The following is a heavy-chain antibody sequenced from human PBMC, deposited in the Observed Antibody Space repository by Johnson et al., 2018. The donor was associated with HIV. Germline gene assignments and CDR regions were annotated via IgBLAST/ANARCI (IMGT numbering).Heavy chain of an antibody. D-gene: IGHD3-22*01. V-gene: IGHV3-30*02. CDR2: IRYDGSNK. J-gene: IGHJ3*02. CDR1: GFTFSSYG. CDR3: AKDLPYDYDSSGYRDDAFDI. Sequence: QVQLVESGGGVVQTGGSLRLSCAASGFTFSSYGMHWVRQAPGKGLEWVAFIRYDGSNKYYADSVKGRFTISRDNSKNTLYLQMNSLRAEDTAVYYCAKDLPYDYDSSGYRDDAFDIWGQGTMVTVSS.